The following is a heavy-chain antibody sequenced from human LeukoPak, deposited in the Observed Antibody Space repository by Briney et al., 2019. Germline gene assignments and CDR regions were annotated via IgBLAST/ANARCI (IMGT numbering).Heavy chain of an antibody. CDR1: GGSISSYY. J-gene: IGHJ4*02. D-gene: IGHD5-24*01. Sequence: SETLSLTCTVSGGSISSYYWSWIRQPPGKGREWIGYIYYRGSTNYNPSLKSRVTISVDTSKNQFSLKLSSVTAADTAVYYCARGRDGYNELDYWGQGTLVTVSS. CDR2: IYYRGST. CDR3: ARGRDGYNELDY. V-gene: IGHV4-59*01.